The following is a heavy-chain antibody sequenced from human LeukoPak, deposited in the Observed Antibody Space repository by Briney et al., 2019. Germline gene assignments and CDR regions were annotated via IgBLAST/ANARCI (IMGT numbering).Heavy chain of an antibody. Sequence: SETLSLTCTVSGVSISSYYWSWIRQPPGKGLEWIGYIYYSGSTNYNPSLKSRVTISVDTSKNQFSLKLSSVTAADTAVYYCARTTVVKVWAFDYWGQGTLVTVSS. CDR1: GVSISSYY. J-gene: IGHJ4*02. D-gene: IGHD4-23*01. CDR2: IYYSGST. CDR3: ARTTVVKVWAFDY. V-gene: IGHV4-59*08.